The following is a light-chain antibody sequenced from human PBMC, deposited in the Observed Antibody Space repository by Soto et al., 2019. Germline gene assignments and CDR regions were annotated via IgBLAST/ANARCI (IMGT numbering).Light chain of an antibody. CDR3: QQYGSPPPT. J-gene: IGKJ1*01. CDR2: GAS. Sequence: EIVLTQSPGTLSLSPGERATLSCRASRSVSNNYVAWYQRKPGQAPRLLIYGASSRATDIPRRFSGSGSGTDFTLTITRLEPEDFAVYYCQQYGSPPPTFGQGTKVESK. V-gene: IGKV3-20*01. CDR1: RSVSNNY.